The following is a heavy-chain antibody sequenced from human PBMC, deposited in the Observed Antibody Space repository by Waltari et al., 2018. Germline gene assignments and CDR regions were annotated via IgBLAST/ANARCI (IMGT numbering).Heavy chain of an antibody. CDR2: INHSGST. J-gene: IGHJ4*02. V-gene: IGHV4-34*01. CDR3: ARSIAAAGPLDY. D-gene: IGHD6-13*01. CDR1: GGSFSGYY. Sequence: QVQLQQWGAGLLKPSETLSLTCAAYGGSFSGYYWSWIRQPPGKGLEWIGEINHSGSTNYNPSLKSRVTISVDTSKNQFSLKLSSVTAADTAVYYCARSIAAAGPLDYWGQGTLVTVSS.